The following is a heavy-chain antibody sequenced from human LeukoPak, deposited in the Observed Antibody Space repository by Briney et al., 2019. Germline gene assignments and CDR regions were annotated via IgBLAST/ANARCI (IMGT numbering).Heavy chain of an antibody. CDR1: GYTFTGYY. Sequence: ASVKVSCKASGYTFTGYYMHWVRQAPGQGLEWMGWINPNSGGTNYAQKFQGRVTMTRDTSISTAYMELSRLRSDDTAVYYCARDLRITMVRGVILYWGQGTLVTVSS. D-gene: IGHD3-10*01. V-gene: IGHV1-2*02. CDR2: INPNSGGT. J-gene: IGHJ4*02. CDR3: ARDLRITMVRGVILY.